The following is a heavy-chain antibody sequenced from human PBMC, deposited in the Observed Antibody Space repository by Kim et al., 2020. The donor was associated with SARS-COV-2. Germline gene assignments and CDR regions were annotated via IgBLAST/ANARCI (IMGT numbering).Heavy chain of an antibody. Sequence: GGSLRLSCAASGFTFDDYTMHWVRQAPGKGLEWVSLISWDGGSTYYAYPVKGRFTISRDNSKNSLYLQMNSLRTEDTALYYCAKVQDYGDYVGAFDIWGQGTMVTVSS. D-gene: IGHD4-17*01. CDR3: AKVQDYGDYVGAFDI. V-gene: IGHV3-43*01. CDR1: GFTFDDYT. J-gene: IGHJ3*02. CDR2: ISWDGGST.